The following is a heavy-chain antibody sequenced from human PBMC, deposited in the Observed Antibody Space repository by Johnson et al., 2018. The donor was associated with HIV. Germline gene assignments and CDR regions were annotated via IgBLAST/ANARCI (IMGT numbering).Heavy chain of an antibody. Sequence: VQLVESGGGVVQPGRSLRLSCAASGFTVSSYYMSWVRQAPGKGLEWVSVIYSGGSTIYYADSVKGRFTISRDNSKNTLYLQMNSLRAEDTAVYYCARVGRPWLPRDAFDIWGQGTMVTVSS. CDR2: IYSGGSTI. J-gene: IGHJ3*02. CDR3: ARVGRPWLPRDAFDI. V-gene: IGHV3-66*01. CDR1: GFTVSSYY. D-gene: IGHD6-19*01.